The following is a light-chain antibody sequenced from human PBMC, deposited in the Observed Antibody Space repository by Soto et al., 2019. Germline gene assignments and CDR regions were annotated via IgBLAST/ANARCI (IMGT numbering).Light chain of an antibody. J-gene: IGKJ4*01. CDR2: AAS. CDR3: QQFNSYPLT. CDR1: HGIISY. V-gene: IGKV1-9*01. Sequence: IQLTQSPSFLSASVGDRVTITCRASHGIISYLAWYPQKPRKAPKLLIYAASTLQSGVPSRFSGSGSGTEFTLTINSLQPEDFATYYCQQFNSYPLTFGGRTKVDVK.